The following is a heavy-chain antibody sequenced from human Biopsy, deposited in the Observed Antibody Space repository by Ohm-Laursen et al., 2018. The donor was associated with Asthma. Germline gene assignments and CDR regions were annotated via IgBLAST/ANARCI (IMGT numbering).Heavy chain of an antibody. V-gene: IGHV1-3*01. CDR1: GYTFINYA. Sequence: ASVKVSCKASGYTFINYAIHWVRQAPGQRLEWMGWINAGNGNTKYSQKFQGRVTITRDTSASTAYMELSSLRSEDTAVYYCARPYYDSSGYYYENLSFDYWGQETLVTVSS. CDR3: ARPYYDSSGYYYENLSFDY. D-gene: IGHD3-22*01. J-gene: IGHJ4*02. CDR2: INAGNGNT.